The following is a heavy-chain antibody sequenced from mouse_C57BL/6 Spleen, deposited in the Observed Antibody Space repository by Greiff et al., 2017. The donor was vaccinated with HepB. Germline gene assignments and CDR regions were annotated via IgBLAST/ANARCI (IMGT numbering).Heavy chain of an antibody. V-gene: IGHV5-4*01. CDR1: GFTFSSYA. Sequence: DVHLVESGGGLVKPGGSLKLSCAASGFTFSSYAMSWVRQTPEKRLEWVATISDGGSYTYYPDNVKGRFSISRDNAKNNLYLQMSHLKSEDTAMYYCARTGTGYYAMDYWGQGTSVTVSS. CDR3: ARTGTGYYAMDY. CDR2: ISDGGSYT. D-gene: IGHD4-1*01. J-gene: IGHJ4*01.